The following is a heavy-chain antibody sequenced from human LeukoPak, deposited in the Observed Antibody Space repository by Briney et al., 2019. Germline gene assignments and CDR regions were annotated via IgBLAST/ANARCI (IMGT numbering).Heavy chain of an antibody. CDR2: INPSSGGT. D-gene: IGHD2-2*01. CDR1: GYTFTGYY. V-gene: IGHV1-2*02. CDR3: ARDRGSDIVVVPGWFDP. J-gene: IGHJ5*02. Sequence: ASVKVSCKASGYTFTGYYMHWVRQAPGQGLEWMGWINPSSGGTNYAQKFQGRVTMTRDTSISTAYMELSRLRSDDTAVYYCARDRGSDIVVVPGWFDPWGQGTLVTVSS.